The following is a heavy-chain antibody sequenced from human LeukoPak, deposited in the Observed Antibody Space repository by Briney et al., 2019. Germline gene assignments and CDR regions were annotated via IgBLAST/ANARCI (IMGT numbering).Heavy chain of an antibody. V-gene: IGHV1-2*06. J-gene: IGHJ4*02. D-gene: IGHD1-26*01. CDR1: GYTFTGDY. CDR2: INPNSGGT. Sequence: ASVKGSCKASGYTFTGDYMHWVRQAPGQGLEWLGRINPNSGGTSYAQKFLGRVTMTRDTSISTAYMELTRLTSDDTAMYYCARSTVVGATIGDHWGQGTLVTVSS. CDR3: ARSTVVGATIGDH.